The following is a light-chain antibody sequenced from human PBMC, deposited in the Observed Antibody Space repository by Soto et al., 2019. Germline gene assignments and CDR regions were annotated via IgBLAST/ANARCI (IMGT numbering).Light chain of an antibody. Sequence: QSALTQPRSVSGSPGQSVTISCTGTSSDAGGYNYVSWYQQHPGKAPKLIIYDVSKRPSGVPDRFSGSKSGNTASLTISGLQAEDEADYYCCSSAGTYTSVFGGGTKLTVL. CDR1: SSDAGGYNY. CDR2: DVS. J-gene: IGLJ3*02. CDR3: CSSAGTYTSV. V-gene: IGLV2-11*01.